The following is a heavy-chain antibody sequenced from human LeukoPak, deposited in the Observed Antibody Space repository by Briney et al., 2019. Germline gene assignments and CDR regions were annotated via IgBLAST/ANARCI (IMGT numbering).Heavy chain of an antibody. Sequence: SETLSLTCAVSGGAFSGYHWNWIRQAPGKGLEWIGEINDRGSTNYNPSLKSRVTISVDPSKKQFSLQLRSVTAADTAVYYCARDPTTVVTVPYYFDDWGQGTLVTVSS. CDR3: ARDPTTVVTVPYYFDD. CDR1: GGAFSGYH. V-gene: IGHV4-34*01. J-gene: IGHJ4*02. CDR2: INDRGST. D-gene: IGHD4-23*01.